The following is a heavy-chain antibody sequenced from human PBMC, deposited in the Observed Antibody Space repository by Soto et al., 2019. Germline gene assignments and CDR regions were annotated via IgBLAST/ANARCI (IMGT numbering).Heavy chain of an antibody. V-gene: IGHV4-31*03. Sequence: QVQLQESGPGLVKPSQTLSLICTVSGGSINSGGYYWNWIRQHPGKGLEWIGYIFYSGSTYYNPFLRSRATISADTSENQFSLNLSSGTAADTAVYFCARGHRQSGYSSICVFDYWGQGTLVNVSS. J-gene: IGHJ4*02. D-gene: IGHD6-13*01. CDR1: GGSINSGGYY. CDR3: ARGHRQSGYSSICVFDY. CDR2: IFYSGST.